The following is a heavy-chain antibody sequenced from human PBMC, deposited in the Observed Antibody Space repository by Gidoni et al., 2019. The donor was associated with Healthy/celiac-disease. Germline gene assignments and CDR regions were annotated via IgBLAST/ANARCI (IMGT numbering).Heavy chain of an antibody. V-gene: IGHV3-15*01. CDR2: IKSKTDGGTT. D-gene: IGHD3-22*01. CDR3: TTLNYYDSSGYYNEFDY. Sequence: EVQLVASGGGLVKPVGSLRLPCAASGFTFSNAWMSWVRQAPGKGLEWVGRIKSKTDGGTTDYAAPVKGRFTISRDDSKNTLYLQMNSLKTEDTAVYYCTTLNYYDSSGYYNEFDYWGQGTLVTVSA. CDR1: GFTFSNAW. J-gene: IGHJ4*02.